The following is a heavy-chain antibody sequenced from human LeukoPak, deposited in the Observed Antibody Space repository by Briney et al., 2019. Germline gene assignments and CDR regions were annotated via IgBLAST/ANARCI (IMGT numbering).Heavy chain of an antibody. J-gene: IGHJ4*02. V-gene: IGHV1-69*13. CDR1: GGTFSNYA. D-gene: IGHD3-22*01. CDR3: ARTQTRDYYDSSGYYFDY. CDR2: IIPIFGTA. Sequence: ASVKVSCKASGGTFSNYAISRVRQAPGQGLEWMGGIIPIFGTANYAQKFQGRVTITADESTSTAYMELSSLRSEDTAVYYCARTQTRDYYDSSGYYFDYWGQGTLVTVSS.